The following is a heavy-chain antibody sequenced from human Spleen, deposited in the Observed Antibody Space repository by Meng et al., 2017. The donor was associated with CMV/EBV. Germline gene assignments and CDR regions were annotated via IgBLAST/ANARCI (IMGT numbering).Heavy chain of an antibody. V-gene: IGHV3-53*01. D-gene: IGHD3-3*01. CDR2: IYNSGST. CDR3: ARDFWQQGYYYGMDV. J-gene: IGHJ6*02. Sequence: GVLKISCAASGFTVSSNYMNWVRQAPGKGLGWVSIIYNSGSTYYADSVKGRFTISRDNSKNTLYLQMNSLRAEDTAVYYCARDFWQQGYYYGMDVWGQGTTVTVSS. CDR1: GFTVSSNY.